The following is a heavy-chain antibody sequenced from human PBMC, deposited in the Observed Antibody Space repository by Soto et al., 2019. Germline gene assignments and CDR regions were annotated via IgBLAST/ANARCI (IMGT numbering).Heavy chain of an antibody. CDR2: FSWNSGSI. CDR1: GFTFDDYA. J-gene: IGHJ4*02. CDR3: AKDYLDYGDPIYYFDY. Sequence: EVQLVESGGGLVQPGRSLRLSCAASGFTFDDYAMHWVRQAPGKGLEWVSGFSWNSGSIGYADSVKGRFTISRDNAKNSLYLQMNSLRAEDTALYYCAKDYLDYGDPIYYFDYWGQGTLVTVSS. D-gene: IGHD4-17*01. V-gene: IGHV3-9*01.